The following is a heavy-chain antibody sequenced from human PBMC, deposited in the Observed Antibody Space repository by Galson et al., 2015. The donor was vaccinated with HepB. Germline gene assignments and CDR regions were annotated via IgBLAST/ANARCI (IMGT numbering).Heavy chain of an antibody. V-gene: IGHV3-23*01. CDR3: AKGVRPHSISSFGLDV. J-gene: IGHJ6*02. CDR1: GFIFSSYA. Sequence: SLRLSCAASGFIFSSYAITWVRQAPGKGLEWVSAISGSGDSTHYADSVKGRFTISRDNSKNTLYVQMNSLRAEGTAVYYCAKGVRPHSISSFGLDVWGQGTTVTVSS. D-gene: IGHD6-6*01. CDR2: ISGSGDST.